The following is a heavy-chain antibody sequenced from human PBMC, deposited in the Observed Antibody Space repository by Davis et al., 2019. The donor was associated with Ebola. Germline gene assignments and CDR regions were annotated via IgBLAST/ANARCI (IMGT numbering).Heavy chain of an antibody. Sequence: ASVKVSCKASGYTFTGYDINWVRQATGQGLEWMGWMNPNSCNTGYAQKFQGRVTMTRENSMSTAYMELSSLRSEDTAVYFCARGGVAYSDLDYWGQGTLVAVSS. V-gene: IGHV1-8*01. CDR3: ARGGVAYSDLDY. CDR2: MNPNSCNT. CDR1: GYTFTGYD. J-gene: IGHJ4*02. D-gene: IGHD2-21*01.